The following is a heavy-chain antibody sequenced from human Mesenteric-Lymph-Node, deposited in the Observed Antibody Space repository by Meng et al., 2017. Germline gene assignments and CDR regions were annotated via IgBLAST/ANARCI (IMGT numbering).Heavy chain of an antibody. J-gene: IGHJ4*02. CDR1: GFTSSSYV. V-gene: IGHV3-74*01. CDR2: INNDGRST. D-gene: IGHD4-23*01. Sequence: EVQLVESGGGLVQPGGSLRLSCAASGFTSSSYVMYWVRQAPGKGLEWVSRINNDGRSTGYADSVKGRFTISRENAKNTLYLQMNSLRAEDTAVYYCARNYDGGVDYWGQGTLVTVSS. CDR3: ARNYDGGVDY.